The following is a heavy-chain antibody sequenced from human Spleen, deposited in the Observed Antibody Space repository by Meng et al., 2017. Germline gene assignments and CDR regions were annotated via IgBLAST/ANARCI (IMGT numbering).Heavy chain of an antibody. V-gene: IGHV4-39*06. J-gene: IGHJ4*02. CDR1: GGSISSSSSY. D-gene: IGHD5-12*01. Sequence: SETLSLTCIVSGGSISSSSSYWGWIRQPPGKGLEWIGTIYYSGSTHYNPSLKSRVTISMDTSKNKFPLNLSSVTAADAAVYYCARGWTSGYDFHSPPGEWGQGTLVTVSS. CDR3: ARGWTSGYDFHSPPGE. CDR2: IYYSGST.